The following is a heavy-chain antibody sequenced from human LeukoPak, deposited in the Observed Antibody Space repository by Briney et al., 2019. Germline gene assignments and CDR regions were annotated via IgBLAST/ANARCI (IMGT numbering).Heavy chain of an antibody. CDR2: ISSSSSYI. J-gene: IGHJ5*01. CDR1: GFTFSSYS. Sequence: GGSLRLSCAASGFTFSSYSMNWVRQAPGKGLEWVSSISSSSSYIYYADSVKGRFTISRDSAKNSLYLQMNSLRAEDTAVYYCARDREQWLGRRWFDSWGQGTLVTVSS. CDR3: ARDREQWLGRRWFDS. D-gene: IGHD6-19*01. V-gene: IGHV3-21*04.